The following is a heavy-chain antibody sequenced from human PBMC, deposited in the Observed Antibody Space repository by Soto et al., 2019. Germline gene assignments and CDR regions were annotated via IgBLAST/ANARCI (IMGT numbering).Heavy chain of an antibody. D-gene: IGHD2-8*01. CDR3: AREDGVGFYGPFQH. Sequence: QVQLVESGGGVVQPGRSLRLSCAVSGFTLSNYGIHWVRQAPGKGLEWVAVIWYDGNNKYYADPVKGRFTVSRDTSKITVYLEINSLRAEDTAVYYCAREDGVGFYGPFQHWGQGTLVTVSS. CDR2: IWYDGNNK. CDR1: GFTLSNYG. J-gene: IGHJ1*01. V-gene: IGHV3-33*01.